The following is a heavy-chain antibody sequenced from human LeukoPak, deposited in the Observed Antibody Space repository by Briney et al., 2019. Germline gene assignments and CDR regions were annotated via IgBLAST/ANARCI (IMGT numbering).Heavy chain of an antibody. CDR1: GYTFTGYY. CDR3: ARGGRTYYYGSETYYFDY. D-gene: IGHD3-10*01. V-gene: IGHV1-2*02. J-gene: IGHJ4*02. Sequence: GASVRVSCKASGYTFTGYYMHWVRQAPGQGLEWMGWINPNSGGTNYAQKFQGRVTMTRDTSISTAYMELSRLRSDDTAVYYCARGGRTYYYGSETYYFDYWGQGTLVTVSS. CDR2: INPNSGGT.